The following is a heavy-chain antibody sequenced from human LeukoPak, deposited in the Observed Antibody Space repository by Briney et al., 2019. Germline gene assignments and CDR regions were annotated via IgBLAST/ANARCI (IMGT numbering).Heavy chain of an antibody. Sequence: GGSLRLSCAASGFTFSSYSMNWVRQAPGKGLEWVSSISSSSSYEYYADSVKGRFTISRDNAKNSLYLQMNSLRAEDTAVYYCATYYYGSGSSTKVDYWGQGTLVTVSS. CDR2: ISSSSSYE. J-gene: IGHJ4*02. V-gene: IGHV3-21*01. D-gene: IGHD3-10*01. CDR3: ATYYYGSGSSTKVDY. CDR1: GFTFSSYS.